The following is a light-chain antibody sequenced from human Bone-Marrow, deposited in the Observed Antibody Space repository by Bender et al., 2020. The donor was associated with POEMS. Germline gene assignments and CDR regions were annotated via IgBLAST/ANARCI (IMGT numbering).Light chain of an antibody. CDR3: QTWDRTAAI. CDR2: QDN. Sequence: SYELTQPPSVFVSPGQTATITCSGDFLGDKSASWYQHRPGQSPVVVIYQDNLRPSGIPERISASHSGNTATLAISGTQAMDEADYYCQTWDRTAAIFGGGTQLTVL. V-gene: IGLV3-1*01. J-gene: IGLJ2*01. CDR1: FLGDKS.